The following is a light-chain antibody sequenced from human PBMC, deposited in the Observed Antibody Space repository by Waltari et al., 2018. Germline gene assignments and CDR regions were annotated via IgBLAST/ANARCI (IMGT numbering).Light chain of an antibody. Sequence: EIVLTQSPATLSLSPGERATLSCRASQSVGTYLAWYQQKPGQAPRLLISDASYRASGIPARFSGSGSGTDFTLTITGLQSEDFAVYFCQQYNQWPLTFGRGTKVEIK. CDR3: QQYNQWPLT. CDR2: DAS. V-gene: IGKV3-11*01. J-gene: IGKJ4*01. CDR1: QSVGTY.